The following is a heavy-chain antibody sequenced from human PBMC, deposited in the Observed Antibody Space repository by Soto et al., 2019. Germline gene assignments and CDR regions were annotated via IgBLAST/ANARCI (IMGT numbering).Heavy chain of an antibody. V-gene: IGHV3-33*01. CDR1: GFTFSSYG. J-gene: IGHJ3*02. CDR2: IWYDGSNK. CDR3: ARQQLVGNDAFDI. D-gene: IGHD6-13*01. Sequence: QVQLVESGGGVVQPGRSLRLSCAASGFTFSSYGMHWVRQAPGKGLEWVAVIWYDGSNKYYAGSVKGRFTISRDNSKNTLYLQMNSLRAEDTAVYYCARQQLVGNDAFDIWGQGTMVTVSS.